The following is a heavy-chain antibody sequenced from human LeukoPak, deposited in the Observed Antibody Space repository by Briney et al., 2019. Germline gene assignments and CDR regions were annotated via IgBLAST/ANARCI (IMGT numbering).Heavy chain of an antibody. CDR1: GGSISSSSYY. CDR3: ARDTTRIGRSSSWSNYYYYMDV. CDR2: IYYSGST. J-gene: IGHJ6*03. Sequence: PSETLSLTCTVSGGSISSSSYYWGWIRQPPGKGLEWIGSIYYSGSTYYNPSLKSRVTISVDTSKNQFSLKLSSVTAADTAVYYCARDTTRIGRSSSWSNYYYYMDVWGKGTTVTVSS. V-gene: IGHV4-39*07. D-gene: IGHD6-13*01.